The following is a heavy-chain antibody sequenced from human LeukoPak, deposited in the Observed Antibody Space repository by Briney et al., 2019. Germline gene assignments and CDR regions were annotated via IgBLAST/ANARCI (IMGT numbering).Heavy chain of an antibody. D-gene: IGHD1-1*01. J-gene: IGHJ6*03. CDR2: VDHTGST. V-gene: IGHV4-59*01. CDR3: ARGRVSSSTWYSTYCYYFYMDV. Sequence: PSETLSLTCSVSDDSITMYYWTWIRQPPGKGLEWIGYVDHTGSTNFNPSLNGRVSISRNTTKNLFSLRLRSVTAADTAVYFCARGRVSSSTWYSTYCYYFYMDVWGKGTTVTVSS. CDR1: DDSITMYY.